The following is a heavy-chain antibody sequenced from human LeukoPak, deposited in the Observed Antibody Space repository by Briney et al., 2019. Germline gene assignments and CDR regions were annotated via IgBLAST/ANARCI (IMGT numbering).Heavy chain of an antibody. Sequence: GASVKVSCKASGYTFTGYYMHWVRQAPGQGLEWMGWINPNSGGTNYAQKFQGRVTMTRDTSISTAYMELSRLRSDDTAVYYCARGGLVRSNRRQIDYWGQGTLVTVSS. CDR2: INPNSGGT. V-gene: IGHV1-2*02. J-gene: IGHJ4*02. CDR1: GYTFTGYY. D-gene: IGHD6-19*01. CDR3: ARGGLVRSNRRQIDY.